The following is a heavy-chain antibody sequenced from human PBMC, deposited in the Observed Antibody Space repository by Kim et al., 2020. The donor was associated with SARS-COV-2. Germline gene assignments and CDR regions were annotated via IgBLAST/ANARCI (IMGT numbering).Heavy chain of an antibody. D-gene: IGHD1-26*01. V-gene: IGHV4-59*13. CDR2: IYYSGST. J-gene: IGHJ4*02. CDR1: GGSISSYY. CDR3: ARAFIVGATNYFDY. Sequence: SETLSLTCTVSGGSISSYYWSWIRQPPGKGLEWIGYIYYSGSTNYNPSLKSRVTISVDTSKNQFSLKLSSVTAADTAVYYCARAFIVGATNYFDYWGQGTLVTVSS.